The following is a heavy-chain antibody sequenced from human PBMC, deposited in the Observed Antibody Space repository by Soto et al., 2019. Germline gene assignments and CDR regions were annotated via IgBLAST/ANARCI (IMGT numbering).Heavy chain of an antibody. CDR1: GGSISSYY. V-gene: IGHV4-59*08. CDR3: ARLPDYYGSGSYYPNFYYYYYMDV. Sequence: SETLSVTCTVSGGSISSYYWSWIRQPPGKGLEWIGYIYYSGSTNYNPSLKSRVTISVDTSKNQFSLKLSSVTAADTAVYYCARLPDYYGSGSYYPNFYYYYYMDVWGKGTTVTVSS. D-gene: IGHD3-10*01. J-gene: IGHJ6*03. CDR2: IYYSGST.